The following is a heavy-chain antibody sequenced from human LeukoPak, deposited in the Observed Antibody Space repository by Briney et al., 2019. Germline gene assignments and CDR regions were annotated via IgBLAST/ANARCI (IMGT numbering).Heavy chain of an antibody. CDR3: ARGDLSGWYFDY. CDR2: FDPEDGET. Sequence: ASVKVSCKVSGYTLTELSMHWVRQAPGKGLEWMGGFDPEDGETIYAQKFQGRVTMTEDTSTDTAYMELRSLRSEDTAVYYCARGDLSGWYFDYWGQGTLVTVSS. D-gene: IGHD6-19*01. V-gene: IGHV1-24*01. J-gene: IGHJ4*02. CDR1: GYTLTELS.